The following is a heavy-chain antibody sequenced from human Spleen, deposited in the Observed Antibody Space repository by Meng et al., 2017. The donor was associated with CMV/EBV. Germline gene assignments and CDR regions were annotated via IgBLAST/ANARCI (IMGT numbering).Heavy chain of an antibody. CDR2: IYSGGST. V-gene: IGHV3-53*01. CDR3: ARGGNGVEAFAGMDV. D-gene: IGHD2-8*01. J-gene: IGHJ6*02. CDR1: GFTVSSNY. Sequence: GGSLRLSCAASGFTVSSNYMSWVRQAPGKGLEWVSVIYSGGSTYYADSVRGRFTLSRDNSKNTLYLQMNSLRAEDTAVYYCARGGNGVEAFAGMDVWGQGTTVTVSS.